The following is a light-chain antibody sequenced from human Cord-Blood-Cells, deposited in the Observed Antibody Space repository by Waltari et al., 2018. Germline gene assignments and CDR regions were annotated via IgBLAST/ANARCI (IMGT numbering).Light chain of an antibody. V-gene: IGKV3-11*01. CDR2: DAS. J-gene: IGKJ4*01. Sequence: EIVFTQSAHTLSLSPRERANRSCRASQSVSSYLAWYQQKPGQAPRLLIYDASNRATGIPARFSGSGSGTDFTLTISSLEPEDFAVYYCQQRSNWPLLTFGGGTKVEIK. CDR1: QSVSSY. CDR3: QQRSNWPLLT.